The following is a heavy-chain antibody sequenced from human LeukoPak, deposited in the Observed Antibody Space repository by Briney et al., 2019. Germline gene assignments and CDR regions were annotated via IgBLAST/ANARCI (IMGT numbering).Heavy chain of an antibody. V-gene: IGHV1-18*01. CDR3: ARWDSGYGMDV. D-gene: IGHD1-26*01. CDR2: ISAYNGNT. Sequence: ASVKVSCKASGYTFTSYGISWVRQAPGQGLEWMGWISAYNGNTNYAQKLQGRVTMTTDTSTSTAYMELRSLRYEDTAVYYCARWDSGYGMDVWGQGTTVTVSS. CDR1: GYTFTSYG. J-gene: IGHJ6*02.